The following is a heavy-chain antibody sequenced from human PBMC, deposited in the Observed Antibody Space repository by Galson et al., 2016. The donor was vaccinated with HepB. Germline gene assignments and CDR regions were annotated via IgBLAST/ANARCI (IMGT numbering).Heavy chain of an antibody. V-gene: IGHV3-9*01. J-gene: IGHJ4*02. Sequence: SLRLSCAASGFTFDDYAMHWVRQTPGKGLEWVSGIGWNSAYIDYADSVKGRFTISRDNAKNSLYLQMDCLRPEDTALYYCAKARSTNAYKVFDYWGQGILVAVSS. CDR1: GFTFDDYA. D-gene: IGHD5-24*01. CDR2: IGWNSAYI. CDR3: AKARSTNAYKVFDY.